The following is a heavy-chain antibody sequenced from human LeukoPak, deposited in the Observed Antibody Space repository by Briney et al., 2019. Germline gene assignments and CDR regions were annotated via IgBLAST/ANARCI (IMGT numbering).Heavy chain of an antibody. Sequence: GGSLRLSCAASGFTVSSNYMSWVRQAPGKGLEWVSVIYSGGSTYYADSVRGRFTIYRDNSKDTLYLQMNSLGAADTAVYYCAKDGGGYCNNSSCWGQGTLVTVSS. D-gene: IGHD2-2*01. CDR2: IYSGGST. V-gene: IGHV3-53*01. CDR3: AKDGGGYCNNSSC. CDR1: GFTVSSNY. J-gene: IGHJ4*02.